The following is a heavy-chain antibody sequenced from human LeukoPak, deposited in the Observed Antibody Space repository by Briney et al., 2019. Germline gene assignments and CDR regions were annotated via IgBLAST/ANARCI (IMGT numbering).Heavy chain of an antibody. V-gene: IGHV1-69*04. CDR2: IIPILGIA. CDR1: GGTFSSYA. Sequence: GASVKVSCKASGGTFSSYAISWVRQAPGQGLEWMGRIIPILGIANYAQKFQGRVTITADKSTSTAYMELSSLRSEDTAVYYCASPPPYGDPLVWWGQGTLVTVSS. CDR3: ASPPPYGDPLVW. D-gene: IGHD4-17*01. J-gene: IGHJ4*02.